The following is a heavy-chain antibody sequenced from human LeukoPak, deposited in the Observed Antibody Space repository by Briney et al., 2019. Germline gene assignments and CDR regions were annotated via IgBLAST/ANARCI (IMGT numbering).Heavy chain of an antibody. Sequence: SETLSLTCTVSGGSISSGGYYWSWIRQHPGKGLEWIGYIYYSGSTYYNPSLKSRVTISVDTSKNQFSLKLSSVTAADTAVYYCARRVNWNFIDYRGQGTLVTVSS. D-gene: IGHD1-7*01. V-gene: IGHV4-31*03. CDR3: ARRVNWNFIDY. CDR1: GGSISSGGYY. J-gene: IGHJ4*02. CDR2: IYYSGST.